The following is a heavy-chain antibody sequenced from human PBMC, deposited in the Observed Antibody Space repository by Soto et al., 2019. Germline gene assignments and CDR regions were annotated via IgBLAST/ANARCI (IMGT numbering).Heavy chain of an antibody. CDR3: ARRQIVGATTGLWFDP. J-gene: IGHJ5*02. V-gene: IGHV4-31*03. D-gene: IGHD1-26*01. Sequence: PSETLSLTCTVSGGSISSGGYYWSWIRQHPGKGLEWIGYIYYSGSTYYNTSLKSRVTISVDTSKNQFSLKLSSVTAADTALYYCARRQIVGATTGLWFDPWGQGTLVTVSS. CDR1: GGSISSGGYY. CDR2: IYYSGST.